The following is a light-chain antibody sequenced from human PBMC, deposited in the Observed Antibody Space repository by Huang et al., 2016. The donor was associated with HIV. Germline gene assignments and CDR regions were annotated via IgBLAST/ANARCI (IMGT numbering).Light chain of an antibody. CDR3: QQYSASPWT. V-gene: IGKV3-20*01. Sequence: EIVLTQSPDTFSLSPGERGALSCRASQNVTNDYLAWYQQKSGQPPRLLIYGSSGRATGVPVRFCGSGSGTEFILTIDRLEPEDVGSYYCQQYSASPWTFGPGTKLEV. CDR2: GSS. CDR1: QNVTNDY. J-gene: IGKJ1*01.